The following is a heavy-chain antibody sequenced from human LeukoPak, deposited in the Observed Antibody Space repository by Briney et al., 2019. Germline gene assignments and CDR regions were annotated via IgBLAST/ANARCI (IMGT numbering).Heavy chain of an antibody. Sequence: SETLSLTCAVSGSSISSSNWWSWVRQPPGKGLEWIGEIYHSGSTNYNPSLKSRVTISVDKSKNQFSLKLSSVTAADTAVYYCASWGKQWLVLGDWFDPWGQGTLVTVSS. CDR1: GSSISSSNW. V-gene: IGHV4-4*02. CDR2: IYHSGST. J-gene: IGHJ5*02. CDR3: ASWGKQWLVLGDWFDP. D-gene: IGHD6-19*01.